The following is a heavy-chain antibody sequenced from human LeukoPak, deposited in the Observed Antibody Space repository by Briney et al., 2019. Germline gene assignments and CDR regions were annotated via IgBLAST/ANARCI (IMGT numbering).Heavy chain of an antibody. V-gene: IGHV3-20*04. J-gene: IGHJ6*03. Sequence: GGSLRLSCAASGFTFDDYGMSWVRQAPGKGLEWVSGINWNGGSTGYADSVKGRFTISRDNAKNSLYLQMNSLRAEDTALYYCARDPGTGAILRGYMDVWGKGTTVTVSS. CDR2: INWNGGST. CDR3: ARDPGTGAILRGYMDV. CDR1: GFTFDDYG. D-gene: IGHD7-27*01.